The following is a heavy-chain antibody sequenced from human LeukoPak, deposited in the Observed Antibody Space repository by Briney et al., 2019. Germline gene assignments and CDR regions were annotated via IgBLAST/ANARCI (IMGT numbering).Heavy chain of an antibody. J-gene: IGHJ4*02. CDR1: GGSISNYY. V-gene: IGHV4-59*01. D-gene: IGHD6-19*01. CDR3: ARGSSWFFI. CDR2: IYYTGSA. Sequence: SETLSLTCTVSGGSISNYYWSWIRQSPGKGLEWIGYIYYTGSATYNSSLKSRVTISVDRSKNQFSLKLDSVTAADTALHYCARGSSWFFIWGQGTLVTVSS.